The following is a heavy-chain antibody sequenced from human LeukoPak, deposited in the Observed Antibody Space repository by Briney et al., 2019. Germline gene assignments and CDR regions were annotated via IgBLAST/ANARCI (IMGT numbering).Heavy chain of an antibody. CDR1: GFTFNTFN. CDR3: ARAPGIAAAGTSFDY. D-gene: IGHD6-13*01. Sequence: GGSLRLSCAASGFTFNTFNMNWVRQAPGKGLEWVSSITSGGDYIYYADSVKGRFTTSRDNAKNSLSLQLNSLRAEDTAVYYCARAPGIAAAGTSFDYWGQGTLVTVSS. J-gene: IGHJ4*02. V-gene: IGHV3-21*04. CDR2: ITSGGDYI.